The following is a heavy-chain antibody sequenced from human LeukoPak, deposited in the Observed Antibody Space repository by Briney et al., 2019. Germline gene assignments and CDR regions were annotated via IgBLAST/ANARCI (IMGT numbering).Heavy chain of an antibody. J-gene: IGHJ4*02. CDR3: APDER. Sequence: GGSLRLSCATSGFTFTHYYMSWVRQIPGKGLEWVANVNNDGSEKYYVDSVRGRFTISRDNAKNSLFLQMNSLTAEHTAIYYCAPDERWGQGALVTVSS. CDR2: VNNDGSEK. CDR1: GFTFTHYY. V-gene: IGHV3-7*02.